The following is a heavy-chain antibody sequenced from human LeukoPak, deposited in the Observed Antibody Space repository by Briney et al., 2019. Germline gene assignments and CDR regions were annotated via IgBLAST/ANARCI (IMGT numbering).Heavy chain of an antibody. CDR3: ARGSGDYVWGSYRPIHLDS. CDR2: FNPMFGSA. D-gene: IGHD3-16*02. Sequence: SVKVSCKTSGCTFSTSFMHWVRQAPGQGLEWMGLFNPMFGSADNAQKFPGRVNITADESTTTAYMDLSSLRSEETAVYYCARGSGDYVWGSYRPIHLDSWGQGTLVTVSS. CDR1: GCTFSTSF. J-gene: IGHJ4*02. V-gene: IGHV1-69*01.